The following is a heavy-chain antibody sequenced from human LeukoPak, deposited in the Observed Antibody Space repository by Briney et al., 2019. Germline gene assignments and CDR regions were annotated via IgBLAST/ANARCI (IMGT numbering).Heavy chain of an antibody. D-gene: IGHD6-19*01. J-gene: IGHJ5*02. CDR1: SGSISRSYYY. Sequence: SETLSLTCTVSSGSISRSYYYWGWMRQPPGKGLEWIGSVYYNGNTFYSPSLKSRVTISVDTSKNHFSLRLISVTAADTAVYYCARHEHKAVAGDTWGQGTLVTVSS. V-gene: IGHV4-39*01. CDR2: VYYNGNT. CDR3: ARHEHKAVAGDT.